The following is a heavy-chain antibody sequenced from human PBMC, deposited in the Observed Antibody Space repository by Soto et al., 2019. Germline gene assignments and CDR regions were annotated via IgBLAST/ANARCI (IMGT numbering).Heavy chain of an antibody. Sequence: SETLSLTCTFSGGTIRSSSYYWGWIRQPPGKGLEWIGSIYYSGSTNYNPSLKSRVTISVDTSKNQFSLKLSSVTAADTAVYYCARGLTDFWSGSRPGYYYGMDVWGQGTTVTVSS. CDR1: GGTIRSSSYY. J-gene: IGHJ6*02. CDR2: IYYSGST. CDR3: ARGLTDFWSGSRPGYYYGMDV. D-gene: IGHD3-3*01. V-gene: IGHV4-39*07.